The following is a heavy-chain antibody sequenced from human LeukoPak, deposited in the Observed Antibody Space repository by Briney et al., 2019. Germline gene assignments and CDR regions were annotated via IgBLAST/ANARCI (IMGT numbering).Heavy chain of an antibody. V-gene: IGHV3-21*01. CDR3: ASGGGDTGYSYGV. D-gene: IGHD5-18*01. J-gene: IGHJ4*02. Sequence: PGGSLRLSCAASGFTFITYGFNWVRQAPGKGLEWVSSISFSGSYIYYADSVKGRFTISRDNAKNSVYLQMNSLRDDDTAVYYCASGGGDTGYSYGVWGQGTLVTVSS. CDR2: ISFSGSYI. CDR1: GFTFITYG.